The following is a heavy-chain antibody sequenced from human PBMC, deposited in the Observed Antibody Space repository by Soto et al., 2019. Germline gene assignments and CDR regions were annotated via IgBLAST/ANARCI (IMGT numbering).Heavy chain of an antibody. CDR1: AAIGRFS. D-gene: IGHD3-22*01. Sequence: AAIGRFSRMPSSESTRKGLEWIGYIYYSGRTNYNPSLKSRVTISVDTSKNQFSLKLSSVTAADTAVYYCARGSYDSSGYWGRLHYPCGQRTLVTVS. V-gene: IGHV4-59*01. CDR2: IYYSGRT. J-gene: IGHJ5*02. CDR3: ARGSYDSSGYWGRLHYP.